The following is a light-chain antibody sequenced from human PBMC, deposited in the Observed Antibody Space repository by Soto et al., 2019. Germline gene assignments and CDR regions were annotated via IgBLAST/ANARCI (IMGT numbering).Light chain of an antibody. V-gene: IGKV1-5*01. CDR2: DAS. CDR1: QSISIW. Sequence: DIQMTQSPSSLSASVVDRVTITCRASQSISIWLAWYQQKPGKAAELLIHDASKFETGVPSRFSGSGSGTKLTLTIRSLQPDDSAADSCQEYNKYSKTFGQETKVQVK. CDR3: QEYNKYSKT. J-gene: IGKJ1*01.